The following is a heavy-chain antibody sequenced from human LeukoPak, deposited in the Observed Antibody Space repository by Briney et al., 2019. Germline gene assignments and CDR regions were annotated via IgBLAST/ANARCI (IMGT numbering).Heavy chain of an antibody. V-gene: IGHV1-2*04. CDR1: GYTFTGYY. D-gene: IGHD2-2*01. CDR3: ARGEDIVVVPAGTFDP. Sequence: ASVKVSCKASGYTFTGYYMHWVRQAPGQGLEWMGWINPNSGGTNYAQKFQGWVTMTRDTSISTAYMELSRLRYDDTAVYYCARGEDIVVVPAGTFDPWGQGTLVTVSS. CDR2: INPNSGGT. J-gene: IGHJ5*02.